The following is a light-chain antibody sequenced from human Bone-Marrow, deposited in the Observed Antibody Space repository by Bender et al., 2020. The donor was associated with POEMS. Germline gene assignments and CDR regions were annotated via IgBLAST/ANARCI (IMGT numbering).Light chain of an antibody. CDR2: EET. V-gene: IGLV2-23*01. Sequence: QSALTRPASVSGSPRQSITISCTGTSSDVGTYNLVSWYQHHPGKAPKLIIYEETKRPSGISNRFYGSKSGNTASLTISGLQSEDEADYFCCSYAGSTTWVFGGGTKLTVL. J-gene: IGLJ3*02. CDR1: SSDVGTYNL. CDR3: CSYAGSTTWV.